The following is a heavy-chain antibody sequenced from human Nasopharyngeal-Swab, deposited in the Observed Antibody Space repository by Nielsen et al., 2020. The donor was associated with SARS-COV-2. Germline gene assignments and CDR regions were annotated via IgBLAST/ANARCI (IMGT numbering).Heavy chain of an antibody. CDR3: ARDGGIVVVPAATGEPYYYYGMDV. CDR2: ISAYNGNT. V-gene: IGHV1-18*01. CDR1: GYTFTSYG. D-gene: IGHD2-2*01. J-gene: IGHJ6*02. Sequence: ASVKVSCKASGYTFTSYGISWVRQAPGQGLEWMGWISAYNGNTNYAQKLRGRVTMTTDTSTSTAYMELRSLRSDDTAVYYCARDGGIVVVPAATGEPYYYYGMDVWGQGTTVTVSS.